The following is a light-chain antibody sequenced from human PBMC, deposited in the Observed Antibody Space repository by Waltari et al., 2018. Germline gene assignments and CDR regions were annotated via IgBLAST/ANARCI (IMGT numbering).Light chain of an antibody. CDR1: SLRSYY. Sequence: SSELTQDPAVSVALGQTVRITCQGDSLRSYYASWDQQKPGQAPVLVIYGKHNRPAVSPDRFSGSSSGNTVSLTITGAQAEDEADYYCNSRDSSGNHPFGTGTKVTVL. J-gene: IGLJ1*01. V-gene: IGLV3-19*01. CDR3: NSRDSSGNHP. CDR2: GKH.